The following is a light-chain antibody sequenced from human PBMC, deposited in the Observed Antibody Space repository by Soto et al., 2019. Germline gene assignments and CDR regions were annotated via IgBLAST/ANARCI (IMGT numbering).Light chain of an antibody. Sequence: QSVLTQPASVSGSPGQSTTISCTGTSSDVGSYNLVSWYQQHPGKAPKLMIYEGSKRPSGVSNRFSGSKSGNTASLTISGLQAEDEADYYCCSYAGSSTYVFGTGTKFTVL. J-gene: IGLJ1*01. V-gene: IGLV2-23*01. CDR1: SSDVGSYNL. CDR2: EGS. CDR3: CSYAGSSTYV.